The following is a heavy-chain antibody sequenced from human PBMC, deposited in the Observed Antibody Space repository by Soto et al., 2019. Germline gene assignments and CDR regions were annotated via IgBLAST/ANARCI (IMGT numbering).Heavy chain of an antibody. D-gene: IGHD4-17*01. J-gene: IGHJ4*02. CDR2: INHSGST. Sequence: PSETLSLTCAVYGGSFSGYYWSWIRQPPGKGLEWIGEINHSGSTNYNPSLKSRVTISVDTSKNQFSLKLSSVTAADTAVYYCHVYGEEPLRIFASRGQGTLFPAPS. CDR1: GGSFSGYY. CDR3: HVYGEEPLRIFAS. V-gene: IGHV4-34*01.